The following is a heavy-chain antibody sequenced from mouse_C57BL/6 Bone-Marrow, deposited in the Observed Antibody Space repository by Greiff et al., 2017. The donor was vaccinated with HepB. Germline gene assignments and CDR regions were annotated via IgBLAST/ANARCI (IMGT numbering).Heavy chain of an antibody. D-gene: IGHD2-3*01. J-gene: IGHJ1*03. V-gene: IGHV1-26*01. CDR2: INPNNGGT. Sequence: EVQLQQSGPELVKPGASVKISCKASGYTFTDYYMNWVKQSHGKSLEWIGDINPNNGGTSYNQKFKGKATLTVDKSSSTAYMELRSLTSEDSAVYYCAPLYDGYWYFDVWGTGTTVTVSS. CDR3: APLYDGYWYFDV. CDR1: GYTFTDYY.